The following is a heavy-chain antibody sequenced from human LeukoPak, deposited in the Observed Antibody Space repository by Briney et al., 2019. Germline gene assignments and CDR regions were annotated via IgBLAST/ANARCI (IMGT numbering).Heavy chain of an antibody. J-gene: IGHJ6*02. Sequence: PGGSLRLSCVASGFPVNSTYMNWVRQAPGKGLEWVSVIHSGGSTYYADSAKGRFTISRDTSKNMLYLQMNSLRPEDTALYYCARDKKRNSYGHNYYGMDVWGQGTTVTVSS. CDR1: GFPVNSTY. V-gene: IGHV3-66*02. D-gene: IGHD5-18*01. CDR2: IHSGGST. CDR3: ARDKKRNSYGHNYYGMDV.